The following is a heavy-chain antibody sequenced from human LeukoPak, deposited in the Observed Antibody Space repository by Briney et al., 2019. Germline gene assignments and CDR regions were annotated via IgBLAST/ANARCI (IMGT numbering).Heavy chain of an antibody. V-gene: IGHV4-59*02. CDR3: ARGPPDFYNSGSYYNGYNWFDS. CDR2: IYYTGT. J-gene: IGHJ5*01. D-gene: IGHD3-10*01. Sequence: PSETLSLTCTVSGGSVTDYYWSWIRQSPGKGLEWIGYIYYTGTSYNPSLKSRVTISADTSKNQFSLKLISVTAADTAVYYCARGPPDFYNSGSYYNGYNWFDSWGQGTLVTVSS. CDR1: GGSVTDYY.